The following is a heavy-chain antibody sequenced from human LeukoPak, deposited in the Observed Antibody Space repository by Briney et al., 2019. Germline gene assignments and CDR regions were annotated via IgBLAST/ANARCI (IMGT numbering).Heavy chain of an antibody. D-gene: IGHD1-1*01. CDR3: ARIAYNWNDAVPVYSFDY. Sequence: SETLSLTCTVSGGSISSGNYYWAWIRQPPGEGLEWIGSIYYNGINYYNPSLKSRVTISVNTSKNQFSLKQSSLTAADTAVYYCARIAYNWNDAVPVYSFDYWGQGTLVTVSS. CDR2: IYYNGIN. CDR1: GGSISSGNYY. V-gene: IGHV4-39*07. J-gene: IGHJ4*02.